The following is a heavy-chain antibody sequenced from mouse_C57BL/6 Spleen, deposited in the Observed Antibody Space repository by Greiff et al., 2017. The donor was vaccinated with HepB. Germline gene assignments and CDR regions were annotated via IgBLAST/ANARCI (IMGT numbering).Heavy chain of an antibody. J-gene: IGHJ4*01. CDR1: GFTFSSYA. CDR2: ISSGGDYI. D-gene: IGHD2-5*01. V-gene: IGHV5-9-1*02. CDR3: TRGGYYSNPYAMDY. Sequence: EVHLVESGEGLVKPGGSLKLSCAASGFTFSSYAMSWVRQTPEKRLEWVAYISSGGDYIYYADTVKGRFTISRDNARNTLYLQMSSLKSEDTAMYYCTRGGYYSNPYAMDYWGQGTSVTVSS.